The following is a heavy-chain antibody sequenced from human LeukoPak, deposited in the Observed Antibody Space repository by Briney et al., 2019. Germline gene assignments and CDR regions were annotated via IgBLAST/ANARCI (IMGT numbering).Heavy chain of an antibody. Sequence: PGGSLRLSCAASGFSVSNNYMSWVRQAPGKGLEWVSTINRDGPTFHADSVKGRFTISRDNAKNSLYLQMNSLRDEDTAVYYCARRAAGRPGADYFQHWGQGILVTVSS. CDR2: INRDGPT. CDR1: GFSVSNNY. V-gene: IGHV3-66*04. D-gene: IGHD3-10*01. J-gene: IGHJ1*01. CDR3: ARRAAGRPGADYFQH.